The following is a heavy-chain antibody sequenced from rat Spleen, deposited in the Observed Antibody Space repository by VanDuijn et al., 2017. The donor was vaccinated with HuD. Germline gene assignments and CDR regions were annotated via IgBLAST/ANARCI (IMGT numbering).Heavy chain of an antibody. D-gene: IGHD4-3*01. CDR1: GFTFSNYG. V-gene: IGHV5-29*01. J-gene: IGHJ4*01. Sequence: DVQLVESGGGLVQPGRSLKFSCAASGFTFSNYGMAWVRQAPTKGLEWVATISYDGSSTYYRDSVKGRFTISRDNAKSTLYLQMNSLRSEDTATYYCARHGSGYGVMDAWGQGASVTVSS. CDR2: ISYDGSST. CDR3: ARHGSGYGVMDA.